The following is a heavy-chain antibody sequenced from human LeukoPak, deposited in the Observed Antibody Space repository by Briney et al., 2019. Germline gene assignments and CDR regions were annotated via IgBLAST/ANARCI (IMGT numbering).Heavy chain of an antibody. Sequence: PSETLSLTCTVSGGSISSGSYYWSWIRQPAGKGLEWIGRIYTSGSTNYNPSLKSRVTISVDTSKNQFSLKLSSVTAADTAVYYCARVQYYGSGSYFFDYWGQGTLVTVSS. D-gene: IGHD3-10*01. V-gene: IGHV4-61*02. CDR1: GGSISSGSYY. CDR3: ARVQYYGSGSYFFDY. J-gene: IGHJ4*02. CDR2: IYTSGST.